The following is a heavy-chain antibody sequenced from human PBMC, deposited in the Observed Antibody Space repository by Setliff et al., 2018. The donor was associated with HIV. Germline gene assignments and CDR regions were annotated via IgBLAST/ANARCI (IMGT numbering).Heavy chain of an antibody. Sequence: SLRLSCAASGFTFSSHWMVWVRQAPGKGLEWVANINQDGSEKNYVDSVKGRFTISRDNAKNSLFLQMNSLRAEDTAVYYCARGQTSVTLQFDHWGQGTQVTVPS. J-gene: IGHJ4*02. CDR3: ARGQTSVTLQFDH. D-gene: IGHD4-17*01. V-gene: IGHV3-7*01. CDR1: GFTFSSHW. CDR2: INQDGSEK.